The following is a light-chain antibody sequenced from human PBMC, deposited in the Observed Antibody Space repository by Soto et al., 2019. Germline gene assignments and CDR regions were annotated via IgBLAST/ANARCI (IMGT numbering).Light chain of an antibody. CDR1: QSISNW. J-gene: IGKJ1*01. V-gene: IGKV1-5*03. CDR3: QQYNSYRT. Sequence: DVQVTQSPSTLSASVGDRVTITCRASQSISNWLAWHQQKPGKAPKLLIYKASSFESGVPSRFSGSGSGTEFTLTISSLQPDDFATYYCQQYNSYRTFGQGTKVEVE. CDR2: KAS.